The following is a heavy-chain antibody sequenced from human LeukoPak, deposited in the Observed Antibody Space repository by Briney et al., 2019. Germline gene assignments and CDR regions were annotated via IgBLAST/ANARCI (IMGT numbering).Heavy chain of an antibody. D-gene: IGHD7-27*01. Sequence: PGGSLRLSCAASGFTFSSYAMHWVRQAPGKGLEWVAVISYDGSNKYYADSVKGRFTISRDNSKNTLYPQMNSLRAEDTAVYYCARDSNRRTPGVWGQGTLVTVSS. CDR2: ISYDGSNK. CDR1: GFTFSSYA. V-gene: IGHV3-30*04. J-gene: IGHJ4*02. CDR3: ARDSNRRTPGV.